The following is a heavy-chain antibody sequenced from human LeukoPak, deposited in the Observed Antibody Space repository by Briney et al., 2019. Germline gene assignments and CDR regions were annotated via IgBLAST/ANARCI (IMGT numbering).Heavy chain of an antibody. D-gene: IGHD2-21*01. CDR3: ARARDVVVIAYYYYMDV. J-gene: IGHJ6*03. CDR1: GVTFSSYS. V-gene: IGHV3-48*01. CDR2: ISSSSSTI. Sequence: TGGSLRLSCADSGVTFSSYSMNWVRQAPGKGLEWVSYISSSSSTIYYADSVKGRFTISRDNAKNSLYLQMNSLRAEDTAVYYCARARDVVVIAYYYYMDVWGKGTTVTVSS.